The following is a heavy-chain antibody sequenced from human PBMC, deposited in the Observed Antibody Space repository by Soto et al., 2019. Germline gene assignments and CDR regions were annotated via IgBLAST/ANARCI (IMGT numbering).Heavy chain of an antibody. CDR3: AKHFDGTGWSESDY. J-gene: IGHJ4*02. CDR2: IYSDGTP. CDR1: GFTVSSSY. V-gene: IGHV3-53*01. Sequence: EVHLVESGGGLIQPGGSLRLSCAASGFTVSSSYMSWVRQAPGKGLEWVSVIYSDGTPYYADSVKGRFTISRDNSKNTLYLQMISLRVEDTAVYYCAKHFDGTGWSESDYWGQGTLVTVSS. D-gene: IGHD6-19*01.